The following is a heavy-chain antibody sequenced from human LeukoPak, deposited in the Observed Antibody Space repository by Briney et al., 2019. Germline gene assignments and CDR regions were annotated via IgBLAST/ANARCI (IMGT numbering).Heavy chain of an antibody. CDR1: GNYW. V-gene: IGHV3-23*01. CDR3: VREDTPATANY. Sequence: GGSLRLSCAASGNYWMHWVRQTPGKGLEWVSAINGGGDITYYADSVTGRFTISRDNSKDTLFLQMHSLRPGDTAVYYCVREDTPATANYWGQGTLVTISS. J-gene: IGHJ4*02. CDR2: INGGGDIT. D-gene: IGHD2-21*02.